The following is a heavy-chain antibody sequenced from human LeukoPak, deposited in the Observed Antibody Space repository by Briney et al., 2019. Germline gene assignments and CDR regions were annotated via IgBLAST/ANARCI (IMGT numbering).Heavy chain of an antibody. V-gene: IGHV3-7*01. CDR2: IKQDGSEK. CDR1: GFTFSSYW. CDR3: ARVSHVLRYFDRLSQEYYFDY. D-gene: IGHD3-9*01. Sequence: TGGSLRLSCAASGFTFSSYWMSWVRQAPGKGLEWVANIKQDGSEKYYVDSVKGRFTISRDNAKNSLYLQMNSLRAEDTAVYYCARVSHVLRYFDRLSQEYYFDYWGQGTLVTVSS. J-gene: IGHJ4*02.